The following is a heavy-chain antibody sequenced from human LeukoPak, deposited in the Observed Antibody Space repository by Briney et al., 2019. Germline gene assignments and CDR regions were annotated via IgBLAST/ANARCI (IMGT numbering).Heavy chain of an antibody. Sequence: AASVTVSCKASGGTFSSYAISWVRQAPGQGLEWMGRIIPILGIANYAQKFQGRVTITADNSTSTAYMELSSLRSEDTAVYYCARGYCSSTSCFWFDPWGQGTLVTVSS. D-gene: IGHD2-2*01. J-gene: IGHJ5*02. V-gene: IGHV1-69*04. CDR2: IIPILGIA. CDR3: ARGYCSSTSCFWFDP. CDR1: GGTFSSYA.